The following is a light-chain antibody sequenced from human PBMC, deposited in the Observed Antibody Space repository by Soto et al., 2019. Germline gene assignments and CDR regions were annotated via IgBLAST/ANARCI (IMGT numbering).Light chain of an antibody. Sequence: IVLPPSPVTLSLSPGARASLSCKTSQSVSSSYLAWYQQKPGQAPRLLIYGAFTRATGIPDRFSGSGSGTEFTLTISRLQSEDFALFYCQQYDGWPLTFGQGTKVDIK. CDR2: GAF. CDR3: QQYDGWPLT. CDR1: QSVSSSY. J-gene: IGKJ1*01. V-gene: IGKV3-20*01.